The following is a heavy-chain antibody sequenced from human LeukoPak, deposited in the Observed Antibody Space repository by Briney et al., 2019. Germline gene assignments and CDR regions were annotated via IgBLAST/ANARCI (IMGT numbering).Heavy chain of an antibody. V-gene: IGHV4-39*01. CDR1: GGSISSSSYY. Sequence: SETLSLTCTVSGGSISSSSYYWGWIRQPPGKGLEWIGSIYYSGSTYYNPSLKSRVTISVDTSKNQFSLKLSSVTAADTAVYYCARAPRYYGMDVWGQGTTVTVSS. CDR2: IYYSGST. CDR3: ARAPRYYGMDV. J-gene: IGHJ6*02.